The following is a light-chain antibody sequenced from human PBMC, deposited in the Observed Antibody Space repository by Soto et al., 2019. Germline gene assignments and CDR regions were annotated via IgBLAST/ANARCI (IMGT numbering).Light chain of an antibody. J-gene: IGLJ2*01. CDR3: SSYTTNRTPV. V-gene: IGLV2-14*01. Sequence: QSVLTQRASESRSPGQSRTISCTGTSGDVGRYDSVSWYKHRPGKVPELIIFSDRFSGSKSGNTASLTISGLQAEDEADYYCSSYTTNRTPVFGGGTKVTVL. CDR1: SGDVGRYDS.